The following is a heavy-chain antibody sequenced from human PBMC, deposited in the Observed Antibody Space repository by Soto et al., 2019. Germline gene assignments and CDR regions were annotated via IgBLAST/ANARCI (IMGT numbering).Heavy chain of an antibody. V-gene: IGHV1-18*01. J-gene: IGHJ5*02. CDR2: ISAYNGNT. D-gene: IGHD1-26*01. Sequence: QVQLVQSGGEVKKPGASVKVSCKASGYTFTSYGISWVRQAPGQGLEWMGRISAYNGNTNDAQTHQGRVTMTPDTSTSTAYMELRRLRCDGTAVYYCARVVGALGDRFDPWGQGPLVTVS. CDR1: GYTFTSYG. CDR3: ARVVGALGDRFDP.